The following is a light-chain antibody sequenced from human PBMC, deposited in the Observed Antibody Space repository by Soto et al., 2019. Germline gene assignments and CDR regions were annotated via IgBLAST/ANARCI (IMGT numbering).Light chain of an antibody. J-gene: IGLJ1*01. CDR2: EVT. CDR1: SGDVGSYNL. Sequence: QSALTQPASVSGSPGQSITIPCTGTSGDVGSYNLVSWYQQHPGKAPKLLIYEVTERPSGVSNRFSGSKSGNTASLTISGLQPEDEADYYCCSYAGNSEVFGTGTKVTV. CDR3: CSYAGNSEV. V-gene: IGLV2-23*02.